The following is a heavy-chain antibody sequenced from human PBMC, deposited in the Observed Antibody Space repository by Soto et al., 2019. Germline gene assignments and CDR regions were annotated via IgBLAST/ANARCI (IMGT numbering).Heavy chain of an antibody. CDR2: INPNSGGT. CDR1: GYTFTGYY. J-gene: IGHJ6*02. V-gene: IGHV1-2*04. D-gene: IGHD1-26*01. Sequence: ASVKVSCKASGYTFTGYYMHWVRQAPGQGLEWMGWINPNSGGTNYAQKFQGWVTMTRDTSISTAYMELSRLRSDDTAVYYCARARHSGSYYYYYYGMDVWGQGTTVTVS. CDR3: ARARHSGSYYYYYYGMDV.